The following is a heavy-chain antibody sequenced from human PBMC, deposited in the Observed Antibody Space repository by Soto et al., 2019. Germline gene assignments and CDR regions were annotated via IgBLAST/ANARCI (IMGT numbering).Heavy chain of an antibody. CDR3: ARDGIYCTYANCRGDACDV. Sequence: EVQLLGSGGGLVQPGGSLRLSCVASGFTFRTYWMTWVRQAPGKGLEWVANIKQDGSEKYYVDSVRGRFAISRDNAKDSLYLQMNSLRVEAAAVYYCARDGIYCTYANCRGDACDVWYQGTMVTVSS. D-gene: IGHD2-8*01. CDR2: IKQDGSEK. V-gene: IGHV3-7*04. J-gene: IGHJ3*01. CDR1: GFTFRTYW.